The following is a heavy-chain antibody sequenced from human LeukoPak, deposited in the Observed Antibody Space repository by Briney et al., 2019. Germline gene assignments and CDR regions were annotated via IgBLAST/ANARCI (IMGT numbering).Heavy chain of an antibody. CDR1: GGSISSGDYY. CDR2: IYYSGST. Sequence: SETLSLTCTVSGGSISSGDYYWSWIRQPPGKGLEWIGYIYYSGSTYYIPSLKSRVTISVDTSKNQFSLKLSSVTAADTAVYYCARGGVLDFDYWGQGTLVTVSS. V-gene: IGHV4-30-4*01. CDR3: ARGGVLDFDY. J-gene: IGHJ4*02. D-gene: IGHD5/OR15-5a*01.